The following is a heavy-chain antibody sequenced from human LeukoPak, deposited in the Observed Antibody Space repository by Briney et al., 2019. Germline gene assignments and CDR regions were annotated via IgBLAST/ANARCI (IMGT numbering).Heavy chain of an antibody. D-gene: IGHD3-16*02. Sequence: GGSLRLSCAASGFTFSNAWMSWVRQAPGKGLEWVGRIKSKTDGGTTDYAAPVKGRFTISRDDSKNTLYLQMNSLKTEDTAVYYCTTDPHWYDYVWGSYRYITEMLDYWGQGTLVTVSS. V-gene: IGHV3-15*01. J-gene: IGHJ4*02. CDR2: IKSKTDGGTT. CDR1: GFTFSNAW. CDR3: TTDPHWYDYVWGSYRYITEMLDY.